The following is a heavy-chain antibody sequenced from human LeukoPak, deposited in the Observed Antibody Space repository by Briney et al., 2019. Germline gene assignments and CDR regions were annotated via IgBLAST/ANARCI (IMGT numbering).Heavy chain of an antibody. V-gene: IGHV3-13*01. CDR2: IGTAGDT. J-gene: IGHJ6*02. CDR3: ARDGGGTGGYYYYGMDV. D-gene: IGHD1-1*01. Sequence: GGSLRLSCAASGFTFSSYDMHWVRQVTGKGLEWVSVIGTAGDTYYPGSVKGRFTISRENAKNSLYLQMNSLRAEDTAVYYCARDGGGTGGYYYYGMDVWGQGTTVTVSS. CDR1: GFTFSSYD.